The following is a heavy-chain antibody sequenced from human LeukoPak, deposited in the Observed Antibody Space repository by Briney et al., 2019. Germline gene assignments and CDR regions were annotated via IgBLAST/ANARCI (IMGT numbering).Heavy chain of an antibody. CDR1: GGSISSYY. CDR2: IYYSGST. CDR3: ARGRDCSGGSCFSGLDY. V-gene: IGHV4-59*01. Sequence: PSETLSLTCTVSGGSISSYYWSWIRQPPGKGLEWIGYIYYSGSTSHNPSLKSRVTISVDTSKNQFSLKLSSVTAADTAVYYCARGRDCSGGSCFSGLDYWGQGTLVTVSS. J-gene: IGHJ4*02. D-gene: IGHD2-15*01.